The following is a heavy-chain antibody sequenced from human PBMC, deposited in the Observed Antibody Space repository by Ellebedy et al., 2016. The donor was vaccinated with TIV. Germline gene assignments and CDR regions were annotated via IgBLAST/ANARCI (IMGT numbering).Heavy chain of an antibody. Sequence: ASVKVSXXASGYIFTGYYIHWVRQAPGQGLEWMGWVNPNRGDTQSAQKFQSKVTMTYDTSITTAYMELSSLTSDDTAVYYCAREGGLDAFDIWGQGAVVTVSS. D-gene: IGHD5-12*01. CDR2: VNPNRGDT. CDR1: GYIFTGYY. J-gene: IGHJ3*02. V-gene: IGHV1-2*02. CDR3: AREGGLDAFDI.